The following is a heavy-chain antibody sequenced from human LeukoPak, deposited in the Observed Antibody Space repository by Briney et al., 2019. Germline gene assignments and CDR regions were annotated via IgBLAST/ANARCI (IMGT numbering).Heavy chain of an antibody. J-gene: IGHJ4*02. V-gene: IGHV4-59*01. CDR2: IYYSGST. CDR1: GGSISSYY. Sequence: SETLSLTCTVSGGSISSYYWGWIRQPPGKGLEWIGYIYYSGSTNYNPSLKSRGTISVETSKYEFSLKLRSVTAADTAVYYCARVTGYRIEDYFDYWGQGTLVTVSS. CDR3: ARVTGYRIEDYFDY. D-gene: IGHD6-13*01.